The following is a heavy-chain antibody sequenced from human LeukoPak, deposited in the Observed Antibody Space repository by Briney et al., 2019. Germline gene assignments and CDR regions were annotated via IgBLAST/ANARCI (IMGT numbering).Heavy chain of an antibody. CDR3: ASPPADYYDSRDYFDY. CDR2: IIPILGIA. CDR1: GGTFSSHV. J-gene: IGHJ4*02. Sequence: SVKVSCKASGGTFSSHVISWVRQAPGQGLEWMGRIIPILGIANYAQKFQGRVTITADKSTSTAYMELSSLRSEDTAVYYYASPPADYYDSRDYFDYWGQGTLVTVSS. V-gene: IGHV1-69*04. D-gene: IGHD3-22*01.